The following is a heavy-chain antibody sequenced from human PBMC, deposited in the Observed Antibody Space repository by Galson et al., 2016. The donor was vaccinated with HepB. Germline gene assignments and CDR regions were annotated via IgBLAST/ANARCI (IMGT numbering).Heavy chain of an antibody. CDR1: GFSFSNYA. Sequence: SLRLSCAASGFSFSNYAMHWVRQAPGKGLEWVAFMSFDERNEYYGDSVKGRFTISRDNSKNTVYLQINSLRPEDTAVYYCAKGWVEWLVQDHFDHWGQGTLVTVSP. J-gene: IGHJ4*02. CDR3: AKGWVEWLVQDHFDH. D-gene: IGHD6-19*01. CDR2: MSFDERNE. V-gene: IGHV3-30*18.